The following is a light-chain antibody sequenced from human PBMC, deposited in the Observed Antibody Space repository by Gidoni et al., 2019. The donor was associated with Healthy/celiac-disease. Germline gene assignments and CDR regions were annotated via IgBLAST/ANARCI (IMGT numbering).Light chain of an antibody. V-gene: IGKV3-20*01. Sequence: IVFTQSPGTLSLSPGERATLSCRASQSVSSSYLAWYQKKPGHAPRLLIYGASSRATGLPDRFSGSGSGTDFTITISRLEHEDFAVYYCQQYGSPPSTFGQGTKVEIK. J-gene: IGKJ1*01. CDR3: QQYGSPPST. CDR1: QSVSSSY. CDR2: GAS.